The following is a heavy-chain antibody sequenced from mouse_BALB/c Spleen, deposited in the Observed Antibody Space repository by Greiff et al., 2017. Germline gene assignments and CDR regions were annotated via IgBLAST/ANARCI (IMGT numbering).Heavy chain of an antibody. D-gene: IGHD2-4*01. CDR3: AKGMITHAMDY. Sequence: QVQLKESGPSLVQPSQSLSITCTVSGFSLTSYGVHWVHQSPGKGLEWLGVIWRGGSTDYNAAFMSRLSITKDNSKNQVFFKMNSLQADDTAIYYCAKGMITHAMDYWGQGTSVTVSS. CDR1: GFSLTSYG. CDR2: IWRGGST. V-gene: IGHV2-5-1*01. J-gene: IGHJ4*01.